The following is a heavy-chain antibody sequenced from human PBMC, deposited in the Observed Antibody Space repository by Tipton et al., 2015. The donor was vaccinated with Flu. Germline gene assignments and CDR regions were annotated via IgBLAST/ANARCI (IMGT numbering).Heavy chain of an antibody. CDR2: IFTSGRT. V-gene: IGHV4-61*02. D-gene: IGHD3-16*01. CDR1: GGSISSGSYY. Sequence: TLSLTCTVSGGSISSGSYYWNWIRQPAGKGLEWIGRIFTSGRTNYNPSLKSRVTISLDTSKNQFSLKLNSVTAADTAVYYCAKVLFGWVESWAQGTLVTVSS. CDR3: AKVLFGWVES. J-gene: IGHJ5*01.